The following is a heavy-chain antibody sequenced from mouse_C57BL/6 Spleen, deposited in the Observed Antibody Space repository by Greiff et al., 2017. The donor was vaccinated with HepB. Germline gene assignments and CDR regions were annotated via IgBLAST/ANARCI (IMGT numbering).Heavy chain of an antibody. CDR1: GFTFSDYY. Sequence: DVQLVESEGGLVQPGSSMKLSCTASGFTFSDYYMAWVRQVPEKGLEWVANINYDGSSTYYLDSLKSRFIISRDNAKNILYLQMSSLKSEDTATYNCARIYYDYDVGYFDVWGTGTTVTVSS. J-gene: IGHJ1*03. CDR2: INYDGSST. CDR3: ARIYYDYDVGYFDV. D-gene: IGHD2-4*01. V-gene: IGHV5-16*01.